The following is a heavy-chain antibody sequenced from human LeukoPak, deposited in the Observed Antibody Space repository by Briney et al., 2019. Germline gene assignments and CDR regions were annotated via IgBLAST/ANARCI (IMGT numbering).Heavy chain of an antibody. Sequence: ASVKVSCKASGYTFTGYYMHWVRQAPGQGLEWMGWINPNSGGTNYAQKFQGRVTMTRDTSISTAYMELSRLRSDDTAVYYCARPQTPGDHVIDAFDIWGQGTMVTVSS. V-gene: IGHV1-2*02. J-gene: IGHJ3*02. CDR3: ARPQTPGDHVIDAFDI. D-gene: IGHD4-17*01. CDR1: GYTFTGYY. CDR2: INPNSGGT.